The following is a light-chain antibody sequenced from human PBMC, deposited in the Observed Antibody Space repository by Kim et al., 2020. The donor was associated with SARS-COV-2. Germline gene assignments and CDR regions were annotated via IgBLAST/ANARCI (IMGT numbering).Light chain of an antibody. V-gene: IGLV2-14*03. CDR3: SSDTAVSTWV. J-gene: IGLJ3*02. Sequence: QSALTQPASASGSPGQSITISCIGSSCDIGGYMYVSWYQQHPGKPPNLMISDDSKRSSGVSTRSSCSKSGNAAALTISVLPADDEADYCCSSDTAVSTWVFGGGTRVTVL. CDR1: SCDIGGYMY. CDR2: DDS.